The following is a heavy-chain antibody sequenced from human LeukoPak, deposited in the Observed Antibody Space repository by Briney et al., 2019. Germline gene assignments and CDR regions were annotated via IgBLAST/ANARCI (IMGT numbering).Heavy chain of an antibody. D-gene: IGHD2-15*01. CDR3: ARDRPYCSGGSCYSRWFDP. Sequence: SETLSLTCTVSGGSISSGGYYWSWIRQPPGKGLERIGYIYYSGSTNYNPSLKSRVTISVDTSKNQFSLKLSSVTAADTAVYYCARDRPYCSGGSCYSRWFDPWGQGTLVTVSS. CDR2: IYYSGST. V-gene: IGHV4-61*08. CDR1: GGSISSGGYY. J-gene: IGHJ5*02.